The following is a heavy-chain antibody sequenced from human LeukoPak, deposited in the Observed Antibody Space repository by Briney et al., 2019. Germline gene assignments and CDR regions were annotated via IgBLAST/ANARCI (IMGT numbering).Heavy chain of an antibody. Sequence: GGSLRLSCAASGFTFSSYAMSWVRQAPGKGLEWVSVIYSGGSTYYADSVKGRFTISRDNSKNTLYLQMNSLRVEDTAVYYCARGRHDYWGQGTLVTVSS. J-gene: IGHJ4*02. V-gene: IGHV3-66*01. CDR2: IYSGGST. CDR3: ARGRHDY. CDR1: GFTFSSYA.